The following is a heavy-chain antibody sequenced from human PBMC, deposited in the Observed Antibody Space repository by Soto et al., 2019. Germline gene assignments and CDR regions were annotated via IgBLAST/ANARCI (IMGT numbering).Heavy chain of an antibody. CDR2: ISAYNGNT. Sequence: GGSVKVSCKASGYTFTSYGIIWVRQAPGQGLEWMGWISAYNGNTNYAQKLQGRVTMTTDTSTSTAYMELRSLRSDDTAVYYCARDQPVDTAMVNWFDPWGQGTLVTVSS. D-gene: IGHD5-18*01. V-gene: IGHV1-18*01. CDR1: GYTFTSYG. J-gene: IGHJ5*02. CDR3: ARDQPVDTAMVNWFDP.